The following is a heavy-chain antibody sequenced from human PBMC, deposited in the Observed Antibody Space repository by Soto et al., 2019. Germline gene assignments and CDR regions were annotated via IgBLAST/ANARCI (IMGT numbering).Heavy chain of an antibody. Sequence: SETLSLTCAVYGGSFSDYYWSWTRQPPGKGLEWIGYIYYSGSTYYNPSLKSRVTISVDTSKNQFSLKLSSVTAADTAVYYCARDHPDWNRYGMDVWGQGTTVTVSS. D-gene: IGHD1-1*01. CDR2: IYYSGST. CDR1: GGSFSDYY. CDR3: ARDHPDWNRYGMDV. V-gene: IGHV4-30-4*01. J-gene: IGHJ6*02.